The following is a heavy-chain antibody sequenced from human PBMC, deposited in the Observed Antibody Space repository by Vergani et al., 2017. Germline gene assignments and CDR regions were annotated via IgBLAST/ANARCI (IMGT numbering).Heavy chain of an antibody. CDR2: INPNSGGK. CDR1: GYTFTGYY. Sequence: QVQLVQSGAEVKKPGASVKVSCKASGYTFTGYYMHWVRQAPGQGLEWMGWINPNSGGKNYAQKFQGRVTMTRDTSISTAYMELSRLRSDDTAVYYCARSGGYDHFDYWGQGTLVTVSS. V-gene: IGHV1-2*02. D-gene: IGHD5-12*01. CDR3: ARSGGYDHFDY. J-gene: IGHJ4*02.